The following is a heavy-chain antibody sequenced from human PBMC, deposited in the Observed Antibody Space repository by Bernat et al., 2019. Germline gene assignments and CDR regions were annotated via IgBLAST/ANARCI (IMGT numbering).Heavy chain of an antibody. CDR3: ARALWFDP. V-gene: IGHV3-21*06. Sequence: RLSCVASGFTFSSFSMNWVRQAPGKGLDWVSSISGSTSYIYYADSVKGRFTLSSDNAKNTLYLQMNSLRAEDTAVYNGARALWFDPWGKGTL. J-gene: IGHJ5*02. CDR2: ISGSTSYI. CDR1: GFTFSSFS.